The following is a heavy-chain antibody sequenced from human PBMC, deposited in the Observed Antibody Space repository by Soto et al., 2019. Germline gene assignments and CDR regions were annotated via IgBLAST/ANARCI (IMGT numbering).Heavy chain of an antibody. CDR3: ARSVSHYYYIDV. CDR2: IGTAGDT. V-gene: IGHV3-13*01. J-gene: IGHJ6*03. Sequence: GGSLRLSCAASGFTFSSYDMHWVRQATGKGLEWVSAIGTAGDTYYPGSVKGRFTISRENAKNSLYLQMNSLRAGDTAVYYCARSVSHYYYIDVWGKGTTVTVSS. CDR1: GFTFSSYD.